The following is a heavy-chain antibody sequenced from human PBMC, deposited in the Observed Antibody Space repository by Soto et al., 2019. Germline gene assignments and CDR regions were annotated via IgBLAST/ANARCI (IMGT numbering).Heavy chain of an antibody. CDR3: AREEMYYYYGMDV. J-gene: IGHJ6*02. V-gene: IGHV3-48*03. CDR1: GFTFSSYE. Sequence: GALRLSCAASGFTFSSYEMNWVRQAPGKGLEWVSYISSSGSTIYYADSVKGRFTISRDNAKNSLYLQMNSLRAEDTAVYYCAREEMYYYYGMDVWGQGTTVTVSS. CDR2: ISSSGSTI.